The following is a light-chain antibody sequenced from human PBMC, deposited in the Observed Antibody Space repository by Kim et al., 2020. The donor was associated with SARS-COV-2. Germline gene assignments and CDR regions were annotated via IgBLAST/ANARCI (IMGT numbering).Light chain of an antibody. CDR3: QQYNSYLYT. V-gene: IGKV1-5*01. CDR2: DAS. CDR1: QSISSW. J-gene: IGKJ2*01. Sequence: DIQMTQSPSTLSASVGDRVTITCRASQSISSWLAWYQQKPGKAPKLLIYDASSLESGVPSRFSGSGSGIEFTLTISSLQPDDFATYYCQQYNSYLYTFGQGTKLEI.